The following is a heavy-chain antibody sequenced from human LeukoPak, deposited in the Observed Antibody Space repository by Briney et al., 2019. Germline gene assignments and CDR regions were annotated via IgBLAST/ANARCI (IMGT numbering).Heavy chain of an antibody. CDR3: ANKVYCSTTSCYHAGY. CDR1: GGSISSSSYY. V-gene: IGHV4-39*07. D-gene: IGHD2-2*01. J-gene: IGHJ4*02. Sequence: SETLSLTCTVSGGSISSSSYYWGWIRQPPGKGLEWIGSIYYSGSTYYNPSLKSRVTISVDTSKNQFSLKLSSVTAADTAVYYCANKVYCSTTSCYHAGYWGQGTLVTVSS. CDR2: IYYSGST.